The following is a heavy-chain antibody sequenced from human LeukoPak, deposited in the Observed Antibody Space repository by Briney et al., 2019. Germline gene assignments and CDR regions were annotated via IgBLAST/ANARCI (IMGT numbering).Heavy chain of an antibody. J-gene: IGHJ4*02. CDR1: GFILSGYY. CDR3: GTHAGRTGSDD. CDR2: SSGSGNDI. D-gene: IGHD3/OR15-3a*01. Sequence: GGSLRLSCATSGFILSGYYMSWIRQAPAKGQEWVSYSSGSGNDISYADSVKDRFTISRYNAKGSLYLQMDSLRAADTAVYYCGTHAGRTGSDDWGQGTLVTVSS. V-gene: IGHV3-11*01.